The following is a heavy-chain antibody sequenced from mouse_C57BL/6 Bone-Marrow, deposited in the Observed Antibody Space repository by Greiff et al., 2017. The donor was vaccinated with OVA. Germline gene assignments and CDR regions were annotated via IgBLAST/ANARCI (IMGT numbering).Heavy chain of an antibody. Sequence: EVQLQQSGPELVKPGASVKISCKASGYTFTDYYMTWVKQSHGQSLEWIGDINPNNGGTSYTQKFKGKATLTVDKSSSTAYMELRSLTSEDSAVYYCAPYDYDRFAYWGQGTLVTVSA. CDR1: GYTFTDYY. V-gene: IGHV1-26*01. J-gene: IGHJ3*01. CDR3: APYDYDRFAY. D-gene: IGHD2-4*01. CDR2: INPNNGGT.